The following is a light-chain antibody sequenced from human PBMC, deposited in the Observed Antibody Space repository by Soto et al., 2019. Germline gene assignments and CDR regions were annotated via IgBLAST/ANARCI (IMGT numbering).Light chain of an antibody. V-gene: IGKV1-39*01. CDR1: QSISSY. CDR3: QQSYSTRYT. CDR2: AAS. Sequence: DIQMTQSPSSLSASVGDRVTITCRASQSISSYLHWYQQKPGKAPKLLIYAASSLQSAVPSRFSGSGSGTDFTLTISSLQPEDFATYYCQQSYSTRYTFGQGTKLEIK. J-gene: IGKJ2*01.